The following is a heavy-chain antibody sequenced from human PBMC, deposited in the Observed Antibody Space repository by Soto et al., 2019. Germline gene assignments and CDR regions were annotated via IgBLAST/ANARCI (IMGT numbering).Heavy chain of an antibody. V-gene: IGHV4-34*01. CDR2: INHSGST. CDR1: GGSFSGYY. Sequence: SETLSLTCAVYGGSFSGYYWSWIRQPPGKGLEWIGEINHSGSTNYNPSLKSRVTISVGTSKNQFSLKLSSVTAADTAVYYCARMRGAYYYASSGYRPFDYWGQGTLVTVSS. D-gene: IGHD3-22*01. CDR3: ARMRGAYYYASSGYRPFDY. J-gene: IGHJ4*02.